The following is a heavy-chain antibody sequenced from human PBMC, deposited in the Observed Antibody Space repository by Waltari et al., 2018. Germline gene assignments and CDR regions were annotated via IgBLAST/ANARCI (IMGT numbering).Heavy chain of an antibody. J-gene: IGHJ4*02. CDR2: INPNSGDT. CDR3: ARDLGSDYGNRDY. CDR1: GYTFTGYY. V-gene: IGHV1-2*06. D-gene: IGHD4-17*01. Sequence: QVHLVQSGAAVKQPGASVKVSCTASGYTFTGYYIRGVRRAPGQGLEWMGRINPNSGDTNYAQKFQGRVTLTRDTSINTAYMELSSLKSDDTAVYYCARDLGSDYGNRDYWGQGTLVTVPS.